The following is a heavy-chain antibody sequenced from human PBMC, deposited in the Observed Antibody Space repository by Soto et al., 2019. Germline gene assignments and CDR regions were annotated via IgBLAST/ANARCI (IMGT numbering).Heavy chain of an antibody. V-gene: IGHV1-69*13. D-gene: IGHD2-15*01. J-gene: IGHJ6*02. CDR1: GGTFSSYA. Sequence: GASVKVSCKASGGTFSSYAISWARQAPGQGLEWMGGIIPIFGTANYAQKFQGRVTITADESTSTAYMELSSLRSEDTAVYYCAGYCSGGSCYPANYYYYYGMDVWGQGTTVTVSS. CDR3: AGYCSGGSCYPANYYYYYGMDV. CDR2: IIPIFGTA.